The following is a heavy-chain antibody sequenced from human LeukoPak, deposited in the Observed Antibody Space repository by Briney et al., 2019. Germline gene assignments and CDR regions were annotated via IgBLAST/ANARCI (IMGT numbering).Heavy chain of an antibody. D-gene: IGHD3-16*02. CDR1: GYSFTSYW. CDR2: IYPGDSDT. Sequence: GESLKISCKGSGYSFTSYWIGWVRQMPGKGLEWMGIIYPGDSDTRYSPSFQGQVTISADKSISTAYLQWSSLKASDTAMYYCARVRLRVMITFGGVIVPPDFDYWGQGTLVTVSS. J-gene: IGHJ4*02. V-gene: IGHV5-51*01. CDR3: ARVRLRVMITFGGVIVPPDFDY.